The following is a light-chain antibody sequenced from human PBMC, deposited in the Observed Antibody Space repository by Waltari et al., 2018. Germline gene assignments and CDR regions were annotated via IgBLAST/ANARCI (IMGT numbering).Light chain of an antibody. CDR3: MQGTQIPHT. V-gene: IGKV2-30*02. J-gene: IGKJ2*01. CDR1: QSLVRSDGNTY. CDR2: KIS. Sequence: DVVMTQSPLSLPVTLGQPASISCRSSQSLVRSDGNTYLNWFQQRPGQSPRRLIYKISNRDSGVPDRFSGSGSGTDFTLKISRVEAEDVGVYYCMQGTQIPHTFGQGTKLEIK.